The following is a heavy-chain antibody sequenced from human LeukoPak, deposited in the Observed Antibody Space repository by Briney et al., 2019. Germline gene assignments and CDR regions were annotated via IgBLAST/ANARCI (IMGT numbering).Heavy chain of an antibody. V-gene: IGHV4-30-4*01. CDR3: AREVTRNYFDY. J-gene: IGHJ4*02. CDR1: GGSISSGDYY. D-gene: IGHD3-3*01. CDR2: IYYSGST. Sequence: SQTLSLTCTVSGGSISSGDYYWSWIRQPPGKGLEWIGYIYYSGSTYYNPSLKSRVTISVDTSKNQFPLKLSSVTAADTAVYYCAREVTRNYFDYWGQGTLVTVSS.